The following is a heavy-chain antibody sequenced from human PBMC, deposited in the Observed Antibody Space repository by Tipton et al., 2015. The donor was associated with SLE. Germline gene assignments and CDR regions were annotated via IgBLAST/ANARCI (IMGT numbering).Heavy chain of an antibody. V-gene: IGHV3-33*01. J-gene: IGHJ6*03. D-gene: IGHD4-23*01. CDR2: IWYDGSNK. Sequence: SLRLSCAASGFTFSSYGMHWVRQAPGKGLEWVAVIWYDGSNKYYADSVKGRFTISRDNSKNTLYLQMNSLRAEDTAVYYCARDKITVEPFLYYYYYYMDVWGKGTTVTVSS. CDR3: ARDKITVEPFLYYYYYYMDV. CDR1: GFTFSSYG.